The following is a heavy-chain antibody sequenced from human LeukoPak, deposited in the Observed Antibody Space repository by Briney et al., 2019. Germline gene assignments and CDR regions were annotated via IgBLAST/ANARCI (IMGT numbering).Heavy chain of an antibody. CDR2: IYSGGST. V-gene: IGHV3-66*02. J-gene: IGHJ5*02. D-gene: IGHD3-16*01. CDR1: GLTVSSSY. CDR3: ASFEGGLRLS. Sequence: PGGSLRLSCAASGLTVSSSYMSWVRQAPGKGLEWVSVIYSGGSTYYADSVKGRFTTSRDNSKNTLFLQMNSLRAEDTAVYYCASFEGGLRLSWGQGTLVTGSS.